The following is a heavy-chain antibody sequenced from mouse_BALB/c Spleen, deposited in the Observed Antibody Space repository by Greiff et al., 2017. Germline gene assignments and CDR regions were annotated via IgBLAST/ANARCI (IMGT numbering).Heavy chain of an antibody. J-gene: IGHJ4*01. CDR3: ARVGITTGYYAMDY. Sequence: EVQVVESGGGLVKPGGSLKLSCAASGFTFSSYAMSWVRQSPEKRLEWVAEISSGGSYTYYPDTVTGRFTISRDNAKNTLYLEMSSLRSEDTAMYYCARVGITTGYYAMDYWGQGTSVTVSS. CDR2: ISSGGSYT. CDR1: GFTFSSYA. D-gene: IGHD2-4*01. V-gene: IGHV5-9-4*01.